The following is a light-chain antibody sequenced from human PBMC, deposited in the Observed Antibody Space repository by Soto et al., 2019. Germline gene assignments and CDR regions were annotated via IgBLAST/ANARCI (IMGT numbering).Light chain of an antibody. J-gene: IGLJ1*01. CDR2: DVR. Sequence: QSVLTQPASVSGSPGQSITTYCTGTSSDVGGYNYVSWNQQHPGKATKLMIYDVRKRPSRVSNHIPGSKPGNTASLTISGLQAEDEADYYCSSYTSSSILGYVFGTGT. V-gene: IGLV2-14*01. CDR1: SSDVGGYNY. CDR3: SSYTSSSILGYV.